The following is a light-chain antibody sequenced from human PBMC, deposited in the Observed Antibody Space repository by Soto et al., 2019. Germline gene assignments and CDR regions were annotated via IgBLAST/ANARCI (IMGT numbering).Light chain of an antibody. V-gene: IGKV4-1*01. CDR1: QSVLFSSDNKNR. J-gene: IGKJ2*01. CDR3: QQYGSSPPYT. Sequence: DIVMTQSPDSLAVSLGERATINCKSSQSVLFSSDNKNRLAWYQQKPGQPPKLLISWASTRESGVPDRFSGSGSGTDFSLTISRLDPEDSAVYYCQQYGSSPPYTFGQGTKLQIK. CDR2: WAS.